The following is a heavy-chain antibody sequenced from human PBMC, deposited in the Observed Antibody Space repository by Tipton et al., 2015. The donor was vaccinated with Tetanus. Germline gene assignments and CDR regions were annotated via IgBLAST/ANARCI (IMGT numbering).Heavy chain of an antibody. Sequence: LRLSCTVSGGPINSTPYFWGWIRQPPGKGLEWIGLIYYGEGTYYSPALKSRVTISVDTSKNQFSLKLSSVTAADTAIYYCARHRGAWSPPDDYWGQGTLVTVSP. J-gene: IGHJ4*02. CDR1: GGPINSTPYF. V-gene: IGHV4-39*01. CDR3: ARHRGAWSPPDDY. CDR2: IYYGEGT. D-gene: IGHD3-10*01.